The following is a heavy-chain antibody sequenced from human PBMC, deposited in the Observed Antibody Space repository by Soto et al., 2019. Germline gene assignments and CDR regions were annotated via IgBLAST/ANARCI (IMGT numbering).Heavy chain of an antibody. V-gene: IGHV1-69*02. D-gene: IGHD6-13*01. CDR2: IIPILGIA. CDR3: ALGLIAAAGTENFDY. J-gene: IGHJ4*02. CDR1: GGTFRSYT. Sequence: QVQLVQSGAEGKKPGSSVKVSCKASGGTFRSYTISWVRQAPGQGLDWMGRIIPILGIANYAQKFQGRVTITADKSTSTAYMELSSLRSEDTAVYYCALGLIAAAGTENFDYWGQGTLVTVSS.